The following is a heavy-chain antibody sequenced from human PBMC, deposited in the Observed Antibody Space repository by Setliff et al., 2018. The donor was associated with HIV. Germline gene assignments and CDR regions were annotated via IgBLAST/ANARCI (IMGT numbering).Heavy chain of an antibody. Sequence: GASVKVSCKASGGTFSSYGISWVRQAPGRGLEWMGAIIPMFGTGFYAQKFQGRVTITTDESRTTSYMELSSLRFEDTAVYFCARVAHSSSYHYYGMDVWGQGTTVTVSS. CDR2: IIPMFGTG. CDR3: ARVAHSSSYHYYGMDV. D-gene: IGHD6-13*01. V-gene: IGHV1-69*05. CDR1: GGTFSSYG. J-gene: IGHJ6*02.